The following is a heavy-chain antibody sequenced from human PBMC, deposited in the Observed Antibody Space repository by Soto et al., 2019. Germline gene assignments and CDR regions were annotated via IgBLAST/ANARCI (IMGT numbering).Heavy chain of an antibody. CDR3: ARKFWERKTFDM. J-gene: IGHJ3*02. Sequence: SETLSLTCTVSSGSISSSTYYWSWIRQPPGKGLEWIVSISYSGSTYYNPSLKSRVTISVDTSKNQFSLKLNSVTAADTALYYCARKFWERKTFDMWGQGTTVTVSS. V-gene: IGHV4-39*01. D-gene: IGHD3-16*01. CDR2: ISYSGST. CDR1: SGSISSSTYY.